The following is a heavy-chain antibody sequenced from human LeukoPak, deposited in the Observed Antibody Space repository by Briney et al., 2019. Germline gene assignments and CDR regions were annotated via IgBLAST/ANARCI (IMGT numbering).Heavy chain of an antibody. J-gene: IGHJ6*02. V-gene: IGHV4-4*07. CDR3: ARDYSSYGYHYYGMDV. D-gene: IGHD5-18*01. Sequence: PSETLSLTCTVSGGSISSYYWSWIRQPAGKGLEWIGRIYTSGSTNYNPSLKSRVTMSVDTSKNQFSLKLSSVTAADTAVYYCARDYSSYGYHYYGMDVWGQGTTVTVSS. CDR2: IYTSGST. CDR1: GGSISSYY.